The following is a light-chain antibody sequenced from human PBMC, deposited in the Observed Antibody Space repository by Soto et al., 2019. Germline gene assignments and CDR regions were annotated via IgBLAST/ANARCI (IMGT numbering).Light chain of an antibody. CDR2: GAS. V-gene: IGKV3-20*01. CDR1: QSVSSY. Sequence: EIALTQSPATLSLSPGQRATLSCRSSQSVSSYLAWYQQKPGQAPRLLIYGASSRATGLPDRFSFSGSGTDFALTISIREPEDFAFYYCQQYVSSPPSITFGQGTRLDIK. J-gene: IGKJ5*01. CDR3: QQYVSSPPSIT.